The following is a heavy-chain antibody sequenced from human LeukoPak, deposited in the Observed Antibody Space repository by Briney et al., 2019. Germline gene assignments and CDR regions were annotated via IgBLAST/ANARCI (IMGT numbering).Heavy chain of an antibody. CDR2: ISSSSSYI. V-gene: IGHV3-21*01. D-gene: IGHD3-10*01. CDR1: GSTFSSYA. J-gene: IGHJ4*02. CDR3: AGNPRVGLGELLSVDY. Sequence: PGGSLRLSCAASGSTFSSYAMSWVRQAPGKGLEWVSSISSSSSYIYYADSVKGRFTISRDNAKNSLYLQMNSLRAEDTAVYYCAGNPRVGLGELLSVDYWGQGTLVTAS.